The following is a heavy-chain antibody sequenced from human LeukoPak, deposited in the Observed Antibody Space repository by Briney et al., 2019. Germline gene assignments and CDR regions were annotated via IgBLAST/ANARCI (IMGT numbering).Heavy chain of an antibody. D-gene: IGHD1-1*01. CDR3: ARDFHQLAFDH. V-gene: IGHV3-33*01. J-gene: IGHJ4*02. CDR2: IWFDGSNE. CDR1: GFXFSGYG. Sequence: PGGSLRLSCEASGFXFSGYGIHWVRQAPGKGLEWVALIWFDGSNENYADSVKGRFTISRDNSKYTLYLQMNSLRAEDTAVYYCARDFHQLAFDHWGQGTLVTVSS.